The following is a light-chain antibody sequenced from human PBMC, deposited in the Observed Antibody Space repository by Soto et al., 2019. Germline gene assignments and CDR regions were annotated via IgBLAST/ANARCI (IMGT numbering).Light chain of an antibody. Sequence: QSALTQPPSASGSPEQSVTISCTGTSSDVGGYKYVSWYQQYPGKAPKLMIYAVNKRPSGVPDRFSGSKSGNTASLTVSGLQAEDEDDYYCSSYAGSNNYVFGTGTKV. CDR2: AVN. CDR3: SSYAGSNNYV. J-gene: IGLJ1*01. CDR1: SSDVGGYKY. V-gene: IGLV2-8*01.